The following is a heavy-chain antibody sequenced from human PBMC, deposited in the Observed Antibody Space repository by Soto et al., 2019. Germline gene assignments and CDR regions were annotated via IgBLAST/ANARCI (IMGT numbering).Heavy chain of an antibody. D-gene: IGHD3-10*01. V-gene: IGHV3-30-3*01. CDR3: ASPGDTIRVIIGGGSAPLFDYYYGMDV. Sequence: PWGSLRLSCAASGFTFSSYAMHWVRQAPGKGLEWVAVISYDGSNKYYADSVKGRFTISRDNSKNTLYLQMNSLRAEDTAVYYCASPGDTIRVIIGGGSAPLFDYYYGMDVWGQGTTVTVSS. CDR1: GFTFSSYA. CDR2: ISYDGSNK. J-gene: IGHJ6*02.